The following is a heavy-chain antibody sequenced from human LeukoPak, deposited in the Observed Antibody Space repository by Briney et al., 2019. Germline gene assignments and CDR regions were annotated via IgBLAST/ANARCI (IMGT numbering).Heavy chain of an antibody. D-gene: IGHD1-14*01. V-gene: IGHV3-30*18. Sequence: GGSLKLSCAASGFTFSSYSMNWVRQAPGKGLEWVAVISYDGSNKYYADSVKGRFTISRDNSKNTLYLQMNSLRAEDTAVYYCAKGPYPGSQYFQHWGQGALVTVSS. CDR2: ISYDGSNK. CDR1: GFTFSSYS. J-gene: IGHJ1*01. CDR3: AKGPYPGSQYFQH.